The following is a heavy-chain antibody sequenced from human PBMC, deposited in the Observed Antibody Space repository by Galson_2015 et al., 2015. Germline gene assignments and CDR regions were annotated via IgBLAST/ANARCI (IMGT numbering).Heavy chain of an antibody. CDR1: GFTFSGYG. V-gene: IGHV3-33*01. CDR2: IWYDGSNK. CDR3: AREYRNAFDI. J-gene: IGHJ3*02. Sequence: SLRLSCAASGFTFSGYGMHWVRQAPGKGLEWVATIWYDGSNKYYPDSVKGRFTISRDNSKNTLYLQMNSLRAEDTAVYYCAREYRNAFDIWGQGTMVTVSS. D-gene: IGHD3-16*02.